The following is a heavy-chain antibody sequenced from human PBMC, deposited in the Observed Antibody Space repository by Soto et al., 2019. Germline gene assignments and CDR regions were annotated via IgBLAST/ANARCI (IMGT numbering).Heavy chain of an antibody. Sequence: QVQLVQSGAEVKKPGASVKVSCKASGYTFTSYGISWVRQAPGQGLEWMGWISAYNGNTNYAQKLQGRVTMTTDTATSTAYMELRSLRSDDTAVYYCARTTRGLEPAKGWFDPWGQGTLVTVSS. V-gene: IGHV1-18*01. J-gene: IGHJ5*02. CDR3: ARTTRGLEPAKGWFDP. D-gene: IGHD1-1*01. CDR1: GYTFTSYG. CDR2: ISAYNGNT.